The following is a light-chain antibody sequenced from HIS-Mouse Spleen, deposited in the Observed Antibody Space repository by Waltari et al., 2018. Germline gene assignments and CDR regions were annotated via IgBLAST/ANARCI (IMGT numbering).Light chain of an antibody. CDR1: ALPKKY. V-gene: IGLV3-10*01. CDR3: YSTDSSGNHRV. CDR2: EDS. Sequence: SYELTQPPSVSVSPGQTARITCSGDALPKKYAYWYQQTSGQAPGLVSHEDSKRPSGIPEGFSGSSSGTMATLTISGAQVEDEADYYCYSTDSSGNHRVFGGGTKLTVL. J-gene: IGLJ2*01.